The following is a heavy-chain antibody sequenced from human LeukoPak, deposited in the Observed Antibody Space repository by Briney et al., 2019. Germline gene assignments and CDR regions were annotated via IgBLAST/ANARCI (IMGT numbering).Heavy chain of an antibody. D-gene: IGHD2-21*01. V-gene: IGHV3-7*05. Sequence: GGSLILSCAASGLTFSDSWMSWVRQTPGKGLEWVANIKHDGSEKYYVDSVKGRFTISRDNAKNSLYLQMNSLRAEDTAVYYCARTYFCFDYWGQGILVTVSA. J-gene: IGHJ4*02. CDR2: IKHDGSEK. CDR3: ARTYFCFDY. CDR1: GLTFSDSW.